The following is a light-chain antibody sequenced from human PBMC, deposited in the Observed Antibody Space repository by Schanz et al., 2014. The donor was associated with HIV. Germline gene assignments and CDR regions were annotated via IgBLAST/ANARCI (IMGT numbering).Light chain of an antibody. V-gene: IGKV1-5*01. CDR3: QQLSSYS. Sequence: DIQMTQSPSTLSASVGDRVSITCRASQSVNYWLAWYQQKPGKAPKLLIYAASTLQSGVPSRFSGSGSGTHFTLTINSLQPEDFATYYCQQLSSYSFGPGTKVDIK. J-gene: IGKJ3*01. CDR1: QSVNYW. CDR2: AAS.